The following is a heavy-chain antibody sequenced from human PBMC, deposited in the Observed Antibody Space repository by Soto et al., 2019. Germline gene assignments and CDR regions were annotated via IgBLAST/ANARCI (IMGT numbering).Heavy chain of an antibody. CDR2: IYYSGST. J-gene: IGHJ2*01. CDR3: ARAVGILTGGFDL. D-gene: IGHD3-9*01. CDR1: GGSISSGGYY. Sequence: QVQLQESGPGLVKPSQTLSLTCTVSGGSISSGGYYGRWIRQHPGKGLEWSGYIYYSGSTYYNPSLKSRVTVSVDTSKNQFSLKLISVTAADTAVYYCARAVGILTGGFDLSGRGTLVTVSS. V-gene: IGHV4-31*03.